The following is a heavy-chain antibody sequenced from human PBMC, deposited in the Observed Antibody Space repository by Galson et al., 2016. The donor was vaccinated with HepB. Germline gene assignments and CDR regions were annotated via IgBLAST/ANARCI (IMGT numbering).Heavy chain of an antibody. CDR1: GFSFSRYW. V-gene: IGHV3-7*03. CDR2: IRADGTAN. CDR3: ARENCWKLDQ. J-gene: IGHJ5*02. Sequence: SLRLSCAAPGFSFSRYWMAWVRQAPGKGLEWVGNIRADGTANDYVGSVKGRFTMSRDNAQKSLFLQMTSLRVEDTAVYYCARENCWKLDQWGQGTLVTVSS. D-gene: IGHD1-1*01.